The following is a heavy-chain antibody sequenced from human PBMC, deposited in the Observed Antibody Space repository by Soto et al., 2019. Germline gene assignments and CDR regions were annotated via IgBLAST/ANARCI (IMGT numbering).Heavy chain of an antibody. CDR3: ATEFGYSSGQNDS. CDR1: GFDFNKAW. J-gene: IGHJ4*02. V-gene: IGHV3-15*07. Sequence: PGGSLRLSCSASGFDFNKAWLSWVRQVPGKGLEWVGRLKGKNAGGTIDHAAPVTGRFTISGDDSRNMFYLQMNSLKIEDTAVYFCATEFGYSSGQNDSWGQGTQVTVSS. CDR2: LKGKNAGGTI. D-gene: IGHD6-25*01.